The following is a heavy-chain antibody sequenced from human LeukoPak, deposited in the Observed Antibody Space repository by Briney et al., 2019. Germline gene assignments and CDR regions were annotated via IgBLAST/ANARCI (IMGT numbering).Heavy chain of an antibody. V-gene: IGHV3-23*01. CDR3: AKATWEMATIIEGMDV. Sequence: PGGSLRLSCAASGITFSSYAMSWVRQAPGKGLEWVSAISGSGGSTYYADSVKGRFTISRDNSKNTLYLQMNSLRAEDTAVYYCAKATWEMATIIEGMDVWGQGTTVTVSS. D-gene: IGHD5-24*01. J-gene: IGHJ6*02. CDR2: ISGSGGST. CDR1: GITFSSYA.